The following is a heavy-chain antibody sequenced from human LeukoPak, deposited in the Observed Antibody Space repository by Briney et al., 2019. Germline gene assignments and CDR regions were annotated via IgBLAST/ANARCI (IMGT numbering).Heavy chain of an antibody. CDR3: ARALSGYSYGYYYYYMDV. J-gene: IGHJ6*03. CDR1: GYTFTSYD. Sequence: GASVKVSCKASGYTFTSYDINWVRQATGQGLEWMGWMNPNSGNTGYAQKFQGRVTMTRNTSIGTAYMELSSLRSEDTAVYYCARALSGYSYGYYYYYMDVWGKGTTVTVSS. D-gene: IGHD5-18*01. V-gene: IGHV1-8*01. CDR2: MNPNSGNT.